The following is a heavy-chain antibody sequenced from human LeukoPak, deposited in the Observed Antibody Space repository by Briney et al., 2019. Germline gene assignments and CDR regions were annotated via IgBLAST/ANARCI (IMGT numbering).Heavy chain of an antibody. CDR2: IYYSGST. Sequence: SETLSLTCSVSGGSIRDSFWSWIRQPPGKGLEWIGYIYYSGSTNYNPSLKSRVTISVDTSKNQFSLKLSSVTAADTAVYYCARAGSGKGAFDIWGQGTMVTVSS. J-gene: IGHJ3*02. D-gene: IGHD3-10*01. CDR3: ARAGSGKGAFDI. CDR1: GGSIRDSF. V-gene: IGHV4-59*01.